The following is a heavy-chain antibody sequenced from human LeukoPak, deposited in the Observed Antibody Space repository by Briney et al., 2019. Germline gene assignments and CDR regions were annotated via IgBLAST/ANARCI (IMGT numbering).Heavy chain of an antibody. J-gene: IGHJ4*02. Sequence: SETLSLTCAVYGGSFSGYYWSWIRQPPGKGLEWIGEINHSGSTNYNPSLKSRVTISVDTSKNQFSLKLSSVTAADTAVYYCARVYSSDTMFDYWGQGTLVTVSS. CDR3: ARVYSSDTMFDY. CDR1: GGSFSGYY. CDR2: INHSGST. V-gene: IGHV4-34*01. D-gene: IGHD3-22*01.